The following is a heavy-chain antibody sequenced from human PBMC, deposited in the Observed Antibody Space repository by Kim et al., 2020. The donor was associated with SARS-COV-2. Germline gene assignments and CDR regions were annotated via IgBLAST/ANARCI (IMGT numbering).Heavy chain of an antibody. D-gene: IGHD3-10*01. CDR1: GFTFSSYA. CDR2: ISGSGGST. Sequence: GGSLRLSCAASGFTFSSYAMSWVRQAPGKGLEWVSAISGSGGSTYYADSVKGRFTISRDNSKNTLYLQMNSLRAEDTAVYYCAKDLELLWFGELLMNPDYYYGMDVWGQGTTVTVSS. CDR3: AKDLELLWFGELLMNPDYYYGMDV. V-gene: IGHV3-23*01. J-gene: IGHJ6*02.